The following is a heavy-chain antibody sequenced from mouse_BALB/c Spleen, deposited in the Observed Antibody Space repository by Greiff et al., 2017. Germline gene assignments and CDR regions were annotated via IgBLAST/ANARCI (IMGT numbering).Heavy chain of an antibody. D-gene: IGHD2-12*01. J-gene: IGHJ4*01. CDR1: GYTFTSYW. V-gene: IGHV1-7*01. CDR2: INPSTGYT. CDR3: GRLRQYAMDY. Sequence: VQLVESGAELVKPGASVKLSCKASGYTFTSYWMHWVKQRPGQGLEWIGYINPSTGYTEYNQKFKDKATLTADKSSSTAYMQLSSLTSEDSAVYYCGRLRQYAMDYWGQGTSVTVSS.